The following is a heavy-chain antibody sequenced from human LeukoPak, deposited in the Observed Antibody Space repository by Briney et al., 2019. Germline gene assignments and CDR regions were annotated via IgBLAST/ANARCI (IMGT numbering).Heavy chain of an antibody. Sequence: GGSLRLSCAASRFPFSSYWMHWVRQAPGKGLVWVSRINGDGSITTYADSVKGRFTISRDNAKNMLYLQMNSLRGDDTAVYYCATVAGDCSGGRCYLLRFDYWGQGTLVTVSS. J-gene: IGHJ4*02. CDR1: RFPFSSYW. CDR2: INGDGSIT. V-gene: IGHV3-74*01. CDR3: ATVAGDCSGGRCYLLRFDY. D-gene: IGHD2-15*01.